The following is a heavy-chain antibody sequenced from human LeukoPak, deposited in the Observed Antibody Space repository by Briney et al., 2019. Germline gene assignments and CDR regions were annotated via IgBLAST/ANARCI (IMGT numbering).Heavy chain of an antibody. D-gene: IGHD4-23*01. CDR3: AKRASVVTAGYYYMDV. J-gene: IGHJ6*03. CDR2: IRYDGSSK. CDR1: GFTFSSYG. Sequence: GGSLRLSCAASGFTFSSYGMHWVRQAPGKGLEWVAFIRYDGSSKYYADSVKGRFTISRDNSKNTLYLQMNSLRAEDTAVYYCAKRASVVTAGYYYMDVWGKGTTVTISS. V-gene: IGHV3-30*02.